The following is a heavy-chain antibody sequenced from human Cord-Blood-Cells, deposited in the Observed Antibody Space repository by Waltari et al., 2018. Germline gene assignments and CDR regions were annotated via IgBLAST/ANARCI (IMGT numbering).Heavy chain of an antibody. CDR3: AHAYYDFWSGYYAIWFDP. J-gene: IGHJ5*02. V-gene: IGHV2-5*02. CDR2: IYWDDDK. CDR1: GFSLSTSGVG. Sequence: QITLKESGPTLVKPTQTLTLTCTFSGFSLSTSGVGVGWIRQPPGKALEWLALIYWDDDKRYSPSLKSRLTITKDPSKNQVVLTMTNMDPVDTATYYCAHAYYDFWSGYYAIWFDPWGQGTLVTVSS. D-gene: IGHD3-3*01.